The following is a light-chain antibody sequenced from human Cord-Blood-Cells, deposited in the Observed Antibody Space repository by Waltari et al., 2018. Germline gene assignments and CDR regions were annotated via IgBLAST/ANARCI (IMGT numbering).Light chain of an antibody. Sequence: QSVLTQPPSASGTPGQRVTISCSGSSSNIGSNTVNWYQQLPATAPKLLTHSNHQRPSGFPDRFSGSKSGTSASLAISGLQSEDEADYYCAAWDDSLNGPVVFGGGTKLTVL. CDR3: AAWDDSLNGPVV. V-gene: IGLV1-44*01. CDR2: SNH. CDR1: SSNIGSNT. J-gene: IGLJ2*01.